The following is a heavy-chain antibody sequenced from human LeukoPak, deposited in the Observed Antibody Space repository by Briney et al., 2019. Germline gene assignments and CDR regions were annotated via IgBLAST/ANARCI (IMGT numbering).Heavy chain of an antibody. D-gene: IGHD6-13*01. CDR1: GDSISIYY. J-gene: IGHJ4*02. CDR2: IYNSGST. Sequence: SETLSLTCSVSGDSISIYYWSWIRQPPGKGLEWIGYIYNSGSTNYNPSLKSRVTISVDTSKNQFSLKLTSVTAADTAVYYCARGPAHSIAAAGYFDYWGQGTLVTVSS. V-gene: IGHV4-59*01. CDR3: ARGPAHSIAAAGYFDY.